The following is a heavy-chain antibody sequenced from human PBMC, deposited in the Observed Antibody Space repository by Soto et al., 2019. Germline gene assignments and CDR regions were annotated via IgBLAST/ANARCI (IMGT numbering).Heavy chain of an antibody. D-gene: IGHD6-13*01. Sequence: VQLLESGGGLVQPGGSLRLSCAASGFTFRNYAMSWVRQAPGQGLEWVSAITNSGSNTYHADSVKGRFTISRDNSKDTLYLQMSSLRVEDSAIYYCAKASAGARPYYFDYWGQGALVTVSS. V-gene: IGHV3-23*01. CDR3: AKASAGARPYYFDY. CDR2: ITNSGSNT. CDR1: GFTFRNYA. J-gene: IGHJ4*02.